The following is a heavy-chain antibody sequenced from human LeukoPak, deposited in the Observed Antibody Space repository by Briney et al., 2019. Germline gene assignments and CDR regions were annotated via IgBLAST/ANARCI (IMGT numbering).Heavy chain of an antibody. CDR2: ISAYNGDT. D-gene: IGHD4-17*01. CDR1: GYTFTSYG. CDR3: ARVSSTVTTLYYYYMDV. V-gene: IGHV1-18*01. Sequence: ASVKVSCKASGYTFTSYGISWVRQAPGQGLEGMGWISAYNGDTNKAQKLQGRVTMTTDTSTSTAYMYLRRLRSGCAAVYYCARVSSTVTTLYYYYMDVWGKGTTVTVSS. J-gene: IGHJ6*03.